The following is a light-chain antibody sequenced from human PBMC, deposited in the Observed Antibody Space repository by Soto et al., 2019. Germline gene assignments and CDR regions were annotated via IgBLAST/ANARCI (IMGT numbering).Light chain of an antibody. CDR1: QSVSIY. J-gene: IGKJ4*01. Sequence: EIVLTQSPATLSLSPGERATLSCRASQSVSIYLAWYQQKPGQAPRLLIYDGSKRATGIPARFSGSGSGTAFTLTISSLEPEDFVVYYCQQRINWPLTFGGGTKVEIK. CDR2: DGS. CDR3: QQRINWPLT. V-gene: IGKV3-11*01.